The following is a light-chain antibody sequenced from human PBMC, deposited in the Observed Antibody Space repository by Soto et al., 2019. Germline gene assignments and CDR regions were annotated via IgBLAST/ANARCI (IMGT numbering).Light chain of an antibody. CDR2: GGS. Sequence: EIQITQSPSSLSASVGYRVTITCGSSQSIGSYLNWYQQKPGKAPNLLIHGGSILQSGVPPRFSGGGGGTDFTLTISSLQTEDFASYSCKQIYTIPLTFGGGTKVDIK. CDR1: QSIGSY. CDR3: KQIYTIPLT. J-gene: IGKJ4*01. V-gene: IGKV1-39*01.